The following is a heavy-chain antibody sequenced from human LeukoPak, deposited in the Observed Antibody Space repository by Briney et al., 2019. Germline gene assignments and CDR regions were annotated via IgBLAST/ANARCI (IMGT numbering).Heavy chain of an antibody. CDR1: GGTFSSYA. CDR3: VTYDSSGYYPDY. V-gene: IGHV1-69*01. J-gene: IGHJ4*02. CDR2: IIPIFGTA. Sequence: SVKVSCKASGGTFSSYAISWVRQAPGQGLEWMGGIIPIFGTANYAQKFQGRVTITADESTSTAYMELSSLRSEDTAAYYCVTYDSSGYYPDYWGQGTLVTVSS. D-gene: IGHD3-22*01.